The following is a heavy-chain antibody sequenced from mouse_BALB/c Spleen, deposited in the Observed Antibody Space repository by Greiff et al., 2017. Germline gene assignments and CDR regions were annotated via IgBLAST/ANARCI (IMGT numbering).Heavy chain of an antibody. CDR3: TRGSWAWFAY. J-gene: IGHJ3*01. D-gene: IGHD1-1*01. V-gene: IGHV1-15*01. Sequence: QVQLQQSGAELVRPGASVTLSCKASGYTFTDYEMHWVKQTPVHGLEWIGAIDPETGGTAYNQKFKGKATLTADKSSSTAYMELRSLTSEDSAVYYCTRGSWAWFAYWGQGTLVTVSA. CDR1: GYTFTDYE. CDR2: IDPETGGT.